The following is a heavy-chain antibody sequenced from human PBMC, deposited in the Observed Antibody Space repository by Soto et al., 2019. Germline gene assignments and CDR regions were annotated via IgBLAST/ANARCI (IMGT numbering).Heavy chain of an antibody. CDR1: GFTFNNYA. D-gene: IGHD2-2*01. CDR3: AKLGSSSWSPHYYFDY. CDR2: ITDSGSDT. Sequence: GGSLRLSCAASGFTFNNYAMGWVRQAPGEGLEWVSAITDSGSDTYYVDSVKGRFTISRDNSKNTLYLQMNSLRAEDTAVYYCAKLGSSSWSPHYYFDYWGQGTLVTVSS. J-gene: IGHJ4*02. V-gene: IGHV3-23*01.